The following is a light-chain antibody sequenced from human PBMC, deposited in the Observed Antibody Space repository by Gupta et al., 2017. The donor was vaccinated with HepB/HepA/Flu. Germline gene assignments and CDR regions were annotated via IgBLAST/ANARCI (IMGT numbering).Light chain of an antibody. CDR2: EVT. CDR1: SSDVGGYKH. V-gene: IGLV2-8*01. Sequence: QSALTQPPSASGSPGQSVTISCTGTSSDVGGYKHVSWYQQHPGKAPKLIIYEVTKRPSGVPDRFSGSKSGNTASLTVSGLQAEDEADYYCGSYGGSNNMVFGGGTKLTVL. J-gene: IGLJ3*02. CDR3: GSYGGSNNMV.